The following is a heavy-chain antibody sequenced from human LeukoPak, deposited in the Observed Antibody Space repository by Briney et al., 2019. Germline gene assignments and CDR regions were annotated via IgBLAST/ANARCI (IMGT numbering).Heavy chain of an antibody. Sequence: GGSLRLSCAASGFAFSNHYMHWVRQLPGKGLVSISRTATDGTITNYADSVKGRFTISRDNAKNTLYLQMNSLGVEDTAVYYCVRGTTAWNGMDVWGQGTTVTVSS. CDR2: TATDGTIT. D-gene: IGHD2-21*02. V-gene: IGHV3-74*01. CDR3: VRGTTAWNGMDV. CDR1: GFAFSNHY. J-gene: IGHJ6*02.